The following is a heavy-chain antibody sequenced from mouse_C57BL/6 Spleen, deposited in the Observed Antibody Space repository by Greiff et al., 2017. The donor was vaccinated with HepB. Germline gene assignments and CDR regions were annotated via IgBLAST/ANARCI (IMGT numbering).Heavy chain of an antibody. Sequence: EVQLQESGPGLVKPSQSLSLTCSVTGYSITSGYYWNWIRQFPGNKLEWMGYISYDGSNNYNPSLKNRISITRDTSKNQFFLKLNSVTTEDTATYYCAREGDDYDREYYFDYWGQGTTLTVSS. CDR2: ISYDGSN. V-gene: IGHV3-6*01. J-gene: IGHJ2*01. CDR3: AREGDDYDREYYFDY. CDR1: GYSITSGYY. D-gene: IGHD2-4*01.